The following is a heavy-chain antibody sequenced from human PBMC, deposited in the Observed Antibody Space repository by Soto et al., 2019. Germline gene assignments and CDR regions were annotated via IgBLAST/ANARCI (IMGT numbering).Heavy chain of an antibody. CDR2: IYPGDSDI. J-gene: IGHJ4*02. D-gene: IGHD6-13*01. CDR1: GYSFNNYW. V-gene: IGHV5-51*01. CDR3: ARHQLVGYRSPFDY. Sequence: PGESLKISCKASGYSFNNYWIGWVRQMPGKGLEWMGIIYPGDSDIRYSPSFQGQVTISADKSISTAYLQWSSLKASDTAMYYCARHQLVGYRSPFDYWGQGSLVTVSS.